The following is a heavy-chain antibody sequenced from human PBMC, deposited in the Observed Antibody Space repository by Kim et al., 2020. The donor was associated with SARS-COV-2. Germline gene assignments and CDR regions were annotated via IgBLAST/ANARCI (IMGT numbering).Heavy chain of an antibody. CDR2: IYPGDSDA. J-gene: IGHJ4*02. Sequence: GESLKISCKGSGFSFSRSWIGWVRQRPGKGLEYMGIIYPGDSDARYSPSFQGQVTFSVDKSTNTAYLHWISLKASDSAMFYCARVGVAGGGGIDYWGQGTLVSVSS. D-gene: IGHD6-19*01. V-gene: IGHV5-51*01. CDR3: ARVGVAGGGGIDY. CDR1: GFSFSRSW.